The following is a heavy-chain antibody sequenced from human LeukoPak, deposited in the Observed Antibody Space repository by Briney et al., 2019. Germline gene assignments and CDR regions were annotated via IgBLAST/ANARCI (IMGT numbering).Heavy chain of an antibody. V-gene: IGHV1-18*01. D-gene: IGHD3-3*01. CDR2: ISPDTGKT. Sequence: ASVKVSCKTSGYTFTTYGISWVRQAPGQGIEWMGWISPDTGKTNYEQKLQGRVTMTTDTSTSTAYMELRSLRYDDTAVYYCARIPGFWSGYYRYWGQGTLVTVSS. J-gene: IGHJ4*02. CDR1: GYTFTTYG. CDR3: ARIPGFWSGYYRY.